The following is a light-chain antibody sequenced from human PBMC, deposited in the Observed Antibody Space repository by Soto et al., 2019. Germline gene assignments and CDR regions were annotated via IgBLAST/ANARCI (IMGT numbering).Light chain of an antibody. Sequence: ELVMTQSPATLCVSPGERATLSCRASQSITNNLAWYQQRPGQAPRLLIYGASTRATGVPARFSGSGSGTEFTLTISSLQSEDFATYYCQHFNNWPPELTFGGGTKVDIK. CDR1: QSITNN. J-gene: IGKJ4*01. CDR2: GAS. CDR3: QHFNNWPPELT. V-gene: IGKV3-15*01.